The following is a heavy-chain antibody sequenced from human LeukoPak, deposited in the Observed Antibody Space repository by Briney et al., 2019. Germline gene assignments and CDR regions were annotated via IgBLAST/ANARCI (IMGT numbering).Heavy chain of an antibody. CDR1: GGSFSGYY. Sequence: SETLSLTCAVYGGSFSGYYWSWIRQPPGKGLEWIGEINHSGSTNYNPSLKSRVTISVDTSKNQFSLKLSSVTAADTAVYYCARSRAVAGTSRRRRLGSTDYWGQGTLVTVSS. CDR3: ARSRAVAGTSRRRRLGSTDY. J-gene: IGHJ4*02. CDR2: INHSGST. V-gene: IGHV4-34*01. D-gene: IGHD6-19*01.